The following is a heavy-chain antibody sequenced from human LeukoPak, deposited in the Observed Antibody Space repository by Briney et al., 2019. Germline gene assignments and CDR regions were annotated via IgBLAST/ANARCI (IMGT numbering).Heavy chain of an antibody. J-gene: IGHJ6*03. V-gene: IGHV1-69*01. CDR2: IIPIFGTA. D-gene: IGHD1-26*01. CDR1: GGTFSSYA. CDR3: ARVGVGATTPPYYYYYMDV. Sequence: GSSVKVSCKASGGTFSSYAISWVRQAPGQGLEWMGGIIPIFGTANYAQKFQGRVTITADESTSTAYMELSSLRSEDTAVYYCARVGVGATTPPYYYYYMDVWGKGTTVTVSS.